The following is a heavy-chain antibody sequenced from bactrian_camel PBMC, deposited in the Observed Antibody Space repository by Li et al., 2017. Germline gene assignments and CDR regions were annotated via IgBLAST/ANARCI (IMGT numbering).Heavy chain of an antibody. CDR2: IAADGSWT. V-gene: IGHV3S40*01. CDR3: VTESQFLRR. Sequence: VQLVESGGGLVQPGGSLRLSCAAYGFTFSSYMSWVRQAPGKGLEWVAGIAADGSWTAYTDSVKGRFIISRDNAKNTVFLQMNSLKSEETALYSCVTESQFLRRLGPGDPGHRL. CDR1: GFTFSSY. J-gene: IGHJ4*01. D-gene: IGHD3*01.